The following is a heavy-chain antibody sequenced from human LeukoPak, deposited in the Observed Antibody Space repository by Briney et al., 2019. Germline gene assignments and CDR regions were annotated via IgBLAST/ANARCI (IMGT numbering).Heavy chain of an antibody. CDR1: VESFRGYY. J-gene: IGHJ5*02. D-gene: IGHD3-22*01. V-gene: IGHV4-34*01. Sequence: KPSETLSLTCAVYVESFRGYYWSGIRTPPGGGVEWIGGIKQNGSTNYNPSLKRRVTISVDTSNNQSTLKLSSVTAADTAVYSCASLLDSTGYYYCFDPWGEGTLVTVFS. CDR2: IKQNGST. CDR3: ASLLDSTGYYYCFDP.